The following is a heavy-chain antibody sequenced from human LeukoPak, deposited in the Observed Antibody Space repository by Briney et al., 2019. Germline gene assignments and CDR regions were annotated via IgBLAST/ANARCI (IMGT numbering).Heavy chain of an antibody. CDR3: TSQHGY. CDR1: GFTFGAYA. V-gene: IGHV3-49*04. CDR2: IRSKAYGGTT. Sequence: GGSLRLSCTASGFTFGAYAMRWVRQAPGKGLEWVAFIRSKAYGGTTEYAATVKGRFTISRDDSKSIAYLQMNSLKTEDTAVYYCTSQHGYWGQGTLVTVSS. J-gene: IGHJ4*02.